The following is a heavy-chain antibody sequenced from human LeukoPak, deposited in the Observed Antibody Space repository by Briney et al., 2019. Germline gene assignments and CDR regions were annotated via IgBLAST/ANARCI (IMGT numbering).Heavy chain of an antibody. D-gene: IGHD3-22*01. CDR2: IYYSGST. J-gene: IGHJ6*02. CDR3: ARLDSYYYYGMDV. Sequence: SETLSLTCTVSGGSISSGGYYWSWIRQPPGKGLEWIGYIYYSGSTNYNPSLKSRVTISVDTSKNQFSLKLSSVTAADTAVYYCARLDSYYYYGMDVWGQGTTVTVSS. CDR1: GGSISSGGYY. V-gene: IGHV4-61*08.